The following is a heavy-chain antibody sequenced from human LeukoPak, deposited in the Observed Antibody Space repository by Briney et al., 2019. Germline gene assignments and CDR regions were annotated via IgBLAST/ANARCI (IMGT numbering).Heavy chain of an antibody. J-gene: IGHJ3*02. D-gene: IGHD2-21*01. CDR3: VRYVVAYRVLDI. CDR2: IRNKGYGGTT. Sequence: GGSLRLSCAASGFTVSDYYMTWVRQAPGKGLEWVGVIRNKGYGGTTEYAASVKGGFTISRDDSESIAWLQMNSLKTEDTAVYYCVRYVVAYRVLDIWGQETTVTVSS. V-gene: IGHV3-71*01. CDR1: GFTVSDYY.